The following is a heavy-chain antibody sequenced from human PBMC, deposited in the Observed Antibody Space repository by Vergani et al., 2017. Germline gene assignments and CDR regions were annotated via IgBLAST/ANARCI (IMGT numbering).Heavy chain of an antibody. CDR1: GFTFDDYG. J-gene: IGHJ6*03. V-gene: IGHV3-30*18. CDR3: AKDPRLKEDYYYYYMDV. CDR2: ISHDGNKK. Sequence: VQLVESGGGVVRPGGSLRLSCAASGFTFDDYGMSWVRQAPGKGLEWVAVISHDGNKKYYVDSVKGRFTISRDNSKNTLYLYMNSLRADDTAVYYCAKDPRLKEDYYYYYMDVWGKGTTVTVSS.